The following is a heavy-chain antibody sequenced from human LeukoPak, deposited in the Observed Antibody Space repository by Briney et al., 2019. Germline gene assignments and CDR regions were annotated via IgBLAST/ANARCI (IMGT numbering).Heavy chain of an antibody. CDR2: ISGSGGST. CDR1: GFTFSSYA. CDR3: ATGIPTLIAAAGSY. V-gene: IGHV3-23*01. J-gene: IGHJ4*02. D-gene: IGHD6-13*01. Sequence: GGSLRLSCAASGFTFSSYAMSWVRQAPGKGLEWVSAISGSGGSTYYADSVKGRFTISRDNAKNSLYLQMNSLRAEDTAVYYCATGIPTLIAAAGSYWGQGTLVTVSS.